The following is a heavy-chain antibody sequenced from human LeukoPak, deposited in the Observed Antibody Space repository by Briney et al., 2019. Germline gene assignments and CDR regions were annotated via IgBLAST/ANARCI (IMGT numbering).Heavy chain of an antibody. J-gene: IGHJ4*02. Sequence: GGSLTLLCVLSGFVFSSYGIHWVRQAPGKGLEWIGFIKSDGSKQYYVDALKGRFTISRDNSKNTVSLQMNRLRGDDTAIYYCAKDFLAAIDSWGQGTLVTVSS. CDR3: AKDFLAAIDS. CDR2: IKSDGSKQ. V-gene: IGHV3-30*02. CDR1: GFVFSSYG. D-gene: IGHD2/OR15-2a*01.